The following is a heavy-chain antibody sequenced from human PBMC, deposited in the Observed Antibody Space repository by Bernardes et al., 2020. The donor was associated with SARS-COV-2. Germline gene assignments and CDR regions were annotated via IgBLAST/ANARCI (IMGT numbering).Heavy chain of an antibody. V-gene: IGHV4-61*01. CDR2: IYYSGST. D-gene: IGHD1-26*01. CDR1: GGSVSSGSYY. J-gene: IGHJ4*02. CDR3: ARGVGALDY. Sequence: SETLSLTCTVSGGSVSSGSYYWSWIRQPPGKGLEWIGYIYYSGSTNYNPSLKSRVTISVDTSKNQFSLKLSSVTAADPAVYYCARGVGALDYWGQGTLVTVSS.